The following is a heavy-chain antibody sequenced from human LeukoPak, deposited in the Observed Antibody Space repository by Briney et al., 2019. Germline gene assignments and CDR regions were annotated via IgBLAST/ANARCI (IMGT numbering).Heavy chain of an antibody. CDR2: IYYSGST. V-gene: IGHV4-39*01. CDR1: SGSISSSSYY. CDR3: ASIAAAGSYDPTQDY. J-gene: IGHJ4*02. Sequence: SETLSLTCTVPSGSISSSSYYWGWIRQPPGKGLEWIGCIYYSGSTYYNPSLKSRVTISVDTSKNQFSLKLSSVTAADTAVYYCASIAAAGSYDPTQDYWGQGTLVTVSS. D-gene: IGHD6-13*01.